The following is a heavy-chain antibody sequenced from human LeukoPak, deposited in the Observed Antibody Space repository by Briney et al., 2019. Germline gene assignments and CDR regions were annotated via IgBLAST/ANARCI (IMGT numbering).Heavy chain of an antibody. CDR1: GGSISSYY. Sequence: SETLSLTCTVSGGSISSYYWSWIRQPAGKGLEWIGRIDTSGNTNYKPSLKSRVTISVDTSKNQFSLKLSSVTAADTAVYYCASGYCSGGSCHFDYWGQGTLVTVSS. J-gene: IGHJ4*02. CDR2: IDTSGNT. D-gene: IGHD2-15*01. V-gene: IGHV4-4*07. CDR3: ASGYCSGGSCHFDY.